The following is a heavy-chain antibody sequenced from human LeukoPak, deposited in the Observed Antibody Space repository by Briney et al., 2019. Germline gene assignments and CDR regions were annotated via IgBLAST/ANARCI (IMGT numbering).Heavy chain of an antibody. D-gene: IGHD4-17*01. CDR2: ISWNSGSI. J-gene: IGHJ6*03. CDR3: ARVPATVTTFYYYYYYMDV. Sequence: PGGSLRLSCAASGFTVSRYYMSWVRQAPGKGLEWVSGISWNSGSIGYADSLKGRFTISRDNAKNSLYLQVNSLRAEDTAVYYCARVPATVTTFYYYYYYMDVWGKGTTVTVSS. V-gene: IGHV3-11*01. CDR1: GFTVSRYY.